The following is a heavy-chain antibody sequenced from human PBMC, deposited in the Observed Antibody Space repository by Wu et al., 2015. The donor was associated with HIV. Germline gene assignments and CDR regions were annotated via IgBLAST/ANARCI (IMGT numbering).Heavy chain of an antibody. Sequence: QVQLVQSGAEVKKPGASVKVSCKASGYTFISFYMHWVRQAPGQGLEWMGWINPNSGGTNYAQKFQGRVTMTRDTSISTAYMELSRLRSDDTAVYYCASPGYYGSGGSGYYYGMDVWGQGTTVTVSS. J-gene: IGHJ6*02. CDR2: INPNSGGT. V-gene: IGHV1-2*02. D-gene: IGHD3-10*01. CDR1: GYTFISFY. CDR3: ASPGYYGSGGSGYYYGMDV.